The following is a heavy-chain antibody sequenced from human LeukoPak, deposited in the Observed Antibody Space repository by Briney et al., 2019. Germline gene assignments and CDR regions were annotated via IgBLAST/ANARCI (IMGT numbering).Heavy chain of an antibody. CDR3: ASQDYNWNRLN. Sequence: GGSLRLSCAASGFTFSSYSMNWVRQAPGKGLEWVSYISSSSSTIYYADSVKGRFTISRDNAENSLYLQMNSLRAEDTAVYYCASQDYNWNRLNWGQGTLVTVSS. CDR1: GFTFSSYS. V-gene: IGHV3-48*01. J-gene: IGHJ4*02. D-gene: IGHD1-20*01. CDR2: ISSSSSTI.